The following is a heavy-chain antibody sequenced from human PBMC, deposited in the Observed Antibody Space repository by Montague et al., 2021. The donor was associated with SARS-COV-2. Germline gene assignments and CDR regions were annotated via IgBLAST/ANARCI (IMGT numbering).Heavy chain of an antibody. D-gene: IGHD3-22*01. Sequence: SETLSLTCAVYGGSFSGYYWSWIRQPPGKGLEWIGEINHSGSTNYNPSLKNQVTISVDTSKNQFSLKLSSVTAADTAVYFCARKTRWWLSRPPYKYYFDSWGQGTLVTVSS. CDR2: INHSGST. CDR3: ARKTRWWLSRPPYKYYFDS. J-gene: IGHJ4*02. V-gene: IGHV4-34*01. CDR1: GGSFSGYY.